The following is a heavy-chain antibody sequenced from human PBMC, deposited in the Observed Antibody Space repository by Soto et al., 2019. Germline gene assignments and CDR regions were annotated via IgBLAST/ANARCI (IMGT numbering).Heavy chain of an antibody. CDR1: GGSFSGYY. V-gene: IGHV4-34*01. Sequence: QVQLQQWGAGLLKPSETLSLTCAVYGGSFSGYYWSWIRQPPGKGPEWIGEINHSGSTNYNPSLKSRVTISVDTSKNQFSLKLSSVTAADTAVYYCAGNVLLDAFDIWGQGTMVTVSS. CDR3: AGNVLLDAFDI. CDR2: INHSGST. D-gene: IGHD3-10*01. J-gene: IGHJ3*02.